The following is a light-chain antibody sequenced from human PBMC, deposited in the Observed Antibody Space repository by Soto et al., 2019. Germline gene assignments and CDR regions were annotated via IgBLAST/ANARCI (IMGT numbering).Light chain of an antibody. V-gene: IGKV1-5*03. CDR2: KAS. J-gene: IGKJ5*01. CDR3: QQYSNWPPIT. Sequence: DIQMTQSPSTLSASVGDRVTITCRASESISRGLAWYQQKPGKAPKLLIYKASSLESGVPSRFSGSGSGTEVTLTISSLQSEDFAVYYCQQYSNWPPITFGQGTRLEIK. CDR1: ESISRG.